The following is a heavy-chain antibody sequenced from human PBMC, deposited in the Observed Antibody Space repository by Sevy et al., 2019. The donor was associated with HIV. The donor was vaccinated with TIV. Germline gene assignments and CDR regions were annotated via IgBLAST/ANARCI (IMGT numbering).Heavy chain of an antibody. CDR2: ISSRGSAT. Sequence: GGSLRLSCAASGFIFSSYEMTWVRQAPGKGLEWVSSISSRGSATYYAKSVRGRFTTFRDNAENSLYLQMSSLRVEDTAVYYCARDLPPSATTVAHFDYWGQGTLVTVSS. J-gene: IGHJ4*02. CDR3: ARDLPPSATTVAHFDY. CDR1: GFIFSSYE. D-gene: IGHD4-17*01. V-gene: IGHV3-48*03.